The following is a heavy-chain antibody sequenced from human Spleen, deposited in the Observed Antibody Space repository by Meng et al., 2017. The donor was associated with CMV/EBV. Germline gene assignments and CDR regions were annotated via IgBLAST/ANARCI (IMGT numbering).Heavy chain of an antibody. D-gene: IGHD5-12*01. CDR2: INHSGST. CDR1: GGSFSGYY. V-gene: IGHV4-34*01. Sequence: ESLKISCAVYGGSFSGYYWSWIRQPPGKGLEWIGEINHSGSTNYNPSLKSRVTISVDTSKNQFSLKLSSVTAADTAVYYCATIAIVGTSHASDIWGQGTMVTVSS. CDR3: ATIAIVGTSHASDI. J-gene: IGHJ3*02.